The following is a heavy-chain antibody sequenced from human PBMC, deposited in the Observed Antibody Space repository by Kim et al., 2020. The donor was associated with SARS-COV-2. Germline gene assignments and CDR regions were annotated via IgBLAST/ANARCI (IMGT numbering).Heavy chain of an antibody. CDR3: AKHTAMLTSGLEY. CDR2: IYYTGST. CDR1: GGSISSSSYY. V-gene: IGHV4-39*01. J-gene: IGHJ4*02. D-gene: IGHD5-18*01. Sequence: SETLSLTCTVSGGSISSSSYYWGWIRQPPGKGLEWIGTIYYTGSTYYNLSLKSRVAISVDTSNNQFSLKLSSVTAADTAVYYCAKHTAMLTSGLEYWGQGTLVTVSS.